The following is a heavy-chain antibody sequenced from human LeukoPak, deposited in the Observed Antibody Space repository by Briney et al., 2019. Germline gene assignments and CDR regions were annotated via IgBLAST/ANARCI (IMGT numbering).Heavy chain of an antibody. CDR2: INAGNGNT. CDR3: ASNAHYDILTGYD. Sequence: ASVNVSCTASGYTFTSYAMHWVRQAPGQRLEWMGWINAGNGNTKYSQKFQGRVTITRDTSASTAYMELSSLRSEDTAVYYCASNAHYDILTGYDWGQGTLVTVSS. D-gene: IGHD3-9*01. CDR1: GYTFTSYA. J-gene: IGHJ4*02. V-gene: IGHV1-3*01.